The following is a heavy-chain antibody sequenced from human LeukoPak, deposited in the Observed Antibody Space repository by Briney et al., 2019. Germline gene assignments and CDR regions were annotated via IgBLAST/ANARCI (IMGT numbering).Heavy chain of an antibody. Sequence: GGSLRLSCAASGFTFSSYAMSWVRQAPGKGLEWVSAISGSGGSTYYADFVKGGVTISRDNSKNTLYLQINSPRADDTAVYYCANASLAGTYWGQGTLVTVSS. D-gene: IGHD6-19*01. CDR2: ISGSGGST. CDR3: ANASLAGTY. CDR1: GFTFSSYA. V-gene: IGHV3-23*01. J-gene: IGHJ4*02.